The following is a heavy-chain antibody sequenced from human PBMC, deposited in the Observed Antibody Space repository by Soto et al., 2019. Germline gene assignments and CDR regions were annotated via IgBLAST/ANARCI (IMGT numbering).Heavy chain of an antibody. CDR2: IYYIGST. CDR1: GGSISSGGYY. J-gene: IGHJ4*02. CDR3: ARSSIKPQVFMYPFDS. D-gene: IGHD3-3*01. V-gene: IGHV4-31*03. Sequence: PSETLSLTCTVSGGSISSGGYYWNWIRQHPGKGLEWIGYIYYIGSTYYNPSLKSRVTISLDTSKNQFSLRLNSVTAADTAVYYCARSSIKPQVFMYPFDSWSQGTLVTVSS.